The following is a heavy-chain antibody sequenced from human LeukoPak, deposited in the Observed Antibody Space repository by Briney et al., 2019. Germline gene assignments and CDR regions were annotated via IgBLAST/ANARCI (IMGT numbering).Heavy chain of an antibody. CDR3: ARHVAGFVTNWPAGWFDH. V-gene: IGHV4-59*08. CDR2: IDDSGST. Sequence: SETLSLTSTLPGGSMNTYYRSWLRQPPGMGLEWIGYIDDSGSTKYNPSLKSRVTMSVDMSKNQLSLKVTTVTTADTAVYSCARHVAGFVTNWPAGWFDHWGPGTVVTVSS. J-gene: IGHJ5*02. CDR1: GGSMNTYY. D-gene: IGHD1-1*01.